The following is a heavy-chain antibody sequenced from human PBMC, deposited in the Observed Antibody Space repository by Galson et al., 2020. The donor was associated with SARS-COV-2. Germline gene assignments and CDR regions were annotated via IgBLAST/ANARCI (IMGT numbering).Heavy chain of an antibody. D-gene: IGHD3-22*01. V-gene: IGHV4-34*01. CDR2: INHSGST. CDR1: GESFSDYY. Sequence: SETLSLPCAVYGESFSDYYWSWIRPSPGKGLEWIGEINHSGSTKSSPSLRSRVTIAVDTSKNQFSLKLTSMTAADTAVYYCARSRQDVTMIVVAITAYYHYMDVWSKGTTVTISS. CDR3: ARSRQDVTMIVVAITAYYHYMDV. J-gene: IGHJ6*03.